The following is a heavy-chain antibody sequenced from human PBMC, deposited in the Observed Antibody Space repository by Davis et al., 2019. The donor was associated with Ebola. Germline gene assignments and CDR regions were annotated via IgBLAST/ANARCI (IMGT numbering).Heavy chain of an antibody. V-gene: IGHV1-69*13. CDR3: AREVGETKLDQ. Sequence: SVKVSCKASGGTFSSYTITWVRQAPGQGLEWMGWVIPVFGTTNYAQKFQGRVTLTADESTSTAMELTNLRSDDTAVYYCAREVGETKLDQWGQGTLVTVSS. D-gene: IGHD1-26*01. J-gene: IGHJ4*02. CDR1: GGTFSSYT. CDR2: VIPVFGTT.